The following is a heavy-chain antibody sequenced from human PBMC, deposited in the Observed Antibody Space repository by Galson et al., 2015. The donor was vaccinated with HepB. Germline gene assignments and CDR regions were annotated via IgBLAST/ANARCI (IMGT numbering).Heavy chain of an antibody. CDR2: IIPILGIA. CDR1: GGTFSSYT. V-gene: IGHV1-69*04. Sequence: SVKVSCKASGGTFSSYTISWVRQAPGQGLEWMGRIIPILGIANYAQKFQGRVTITADKSTSTAYMELSSLRSEDTAVYYCARDALGYGYCSGGSCYGVRGMAYDAFDIWGQGTMVTVSS. CDR3: ARDALGYGYCSGGSCYGVRGMAYDAFDI. J-gene: IGHJ3*02. D-gene: IGHD2-15*01.